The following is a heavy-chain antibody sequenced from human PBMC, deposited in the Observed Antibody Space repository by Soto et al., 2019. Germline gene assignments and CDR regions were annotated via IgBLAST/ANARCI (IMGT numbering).Heavy chain of an antibody. Sequence: QGQLVQSGAEVKKPGASVKVSCTASGNTFTNFGVTWVRQAPGQGLEWMGWISAYTDDPNYAQKLQGRVTMTIDTATSTAYWDLRSLISDDTAVDYCARVIPGAAPRFDPWGQGTLVTVSS. D-gene: IGHD2-2*01. V-gene: IGHV1-18*01. J-gene: IGHJ5*02. CDR1: GNTFTNFG. CDR3: ARVIPGAAPRFDP. CDR2: ISAYTDDP.